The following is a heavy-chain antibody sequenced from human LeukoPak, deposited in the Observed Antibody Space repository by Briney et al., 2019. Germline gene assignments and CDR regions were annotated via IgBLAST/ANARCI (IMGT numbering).Heavy chain of an antibody. D-gene: IGHD6-13*01. Sequence: GGSLRLSCAASGFTFSTYAMTWVRQAPGKGLEWVSGIDDSGGRTYYADSVKGRFSISRDNSRSALYLQMDSLRAEDTAMYYCAKAFSSWYAVPDYWGQGTLVTVSS. J-gene: IGHJ4*02. V-gene: IGHV3-23*01. CDR3: AKAFSSWYAVPDY. CDR2: IDDSGGRT. CDR1: GFTFSTYA.